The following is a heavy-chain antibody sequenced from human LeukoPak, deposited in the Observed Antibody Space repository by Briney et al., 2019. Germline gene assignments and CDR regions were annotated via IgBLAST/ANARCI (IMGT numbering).Heavy chain of an antibody. Sequence: GGSLRPSCAASGFTFNTHGMNWVRQAPGKGLEWISYISSSSSTNYYADSVRGRFTISRDNAKNSVHLQMNSLRVEDTAVYYCARNPYRGYSYGLDFWGQGTLVTVSS. CDR2: ISSSSSTN. CDR3: ARNPYRGYSYGLDF. J-gene: IGHJ4*02. V-gene: IGHV3-48*04. CDR1: GFTFNTHG. D-gene: IGHD5-18*01.